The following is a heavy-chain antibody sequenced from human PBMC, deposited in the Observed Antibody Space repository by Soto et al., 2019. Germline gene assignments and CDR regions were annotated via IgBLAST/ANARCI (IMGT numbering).Heavy chain of an antibody. D-gene: IGHD7-27*01. CDR1: GYTFTSYA. CDR3: ARGEDSNWDNLYFDL. CDR2: INTNTGNP. Sequence: ASVKVSCKASGYTFTSYAMNWVRQAPGQGLEWMGWINTNTGNPTYAQGFTGRFVFSLDTSVSTAYLQICSLKAEDTAVYYCARGEDSNWDNLYFDLWGRGTLVTVSS. J-gene: IGHJ2*01. V-gene: IGHV7-4-1*01.